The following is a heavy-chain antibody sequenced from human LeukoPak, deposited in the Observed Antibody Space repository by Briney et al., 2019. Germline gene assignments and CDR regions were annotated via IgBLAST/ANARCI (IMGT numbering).Heavy chain of an antibody. J-gene: IGHJ4*02. V-gene: IGHV1-69*01. CDR2: IITIFGTA. Sequence: SVKVSCKASGGTFSSYAISWVRQAPGQGLEWMGGIITIFGTANYAQKFQGRVTITADESTSTAYMELSSLRSEDTAVYCCAGRWFRGRYYFDYWGQGTLVTVSS. D-gene: IGHD2-15*01. CDR1: GGTFSSYA. CDR3: AGRWFRGRYYFDY.